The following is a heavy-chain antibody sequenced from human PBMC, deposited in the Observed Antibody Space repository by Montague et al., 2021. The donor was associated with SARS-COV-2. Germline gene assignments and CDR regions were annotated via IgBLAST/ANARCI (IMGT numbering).Heavy chain of an antibody. D-gene: IGHD1-26*01. CDR3: ARDGGRWDFDC. CDR1: GDSISSGTSY. CDR2: IYTTGST. J-gene: IGHJ4*02. Sequence: TLSLTCTVSGDSISSGTSYWGWIRQPAGKGLEWIGRIYTTGSTYYNPSLKSRLTISLDTSKNQFSLKLSSVTAADTAVYYCARDGGRWDFDCWGQGTLVTVSS. V-gene: IGHV4-61*02.